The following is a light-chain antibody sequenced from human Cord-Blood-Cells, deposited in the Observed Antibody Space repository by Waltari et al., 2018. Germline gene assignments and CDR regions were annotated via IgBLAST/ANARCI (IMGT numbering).Light chain of an antibody. V-gene: IGLV2-14*01. CDR2: YVS. CDR1: SCDVGGYHY. CDR3: SSYTSSSSVV. Sequence: QSALTQTASASGSPGQPITIPCTRTSCDVGGYHYVSWYQQHTGNAPKLIIYYVSNRPSGVSNRFSGAKSGNTASLTISGLQAEDEADYYCSSYTSSSSVVFGGGTKLTVL. J-gene: IGLJ2*01.